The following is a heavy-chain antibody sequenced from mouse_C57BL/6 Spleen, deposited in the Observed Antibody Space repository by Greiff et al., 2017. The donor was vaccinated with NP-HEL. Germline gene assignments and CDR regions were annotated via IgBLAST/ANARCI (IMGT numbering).Heavy chain of an antibody. D-gene: IGHD1-1*01. CDR3: ARRPITTVVATRAMDY. CDR2: IYPGDGDT. V-gene: IGHV1-80*01. J-gene: IGHJ4*01. CDR1: GYAFSSYW. Sequence: QVQLQQSGAELVKPGASVKISCKASGYAFSSYWMNWVKQRPGKGLEWIGQIYPGDGDTNYNGKFKGKATLTADKSSSTAYMQLSSLTSEDSAVYFCARRPITTVVATRAMDYWGQGTSVTVSS.